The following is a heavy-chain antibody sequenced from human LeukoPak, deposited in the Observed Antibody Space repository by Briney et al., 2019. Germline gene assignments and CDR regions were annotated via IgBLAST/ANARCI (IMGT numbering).Heavy chain of an antibody. J-gene: IGHJ1*01. CDR1: GFPFTSSA. D-gene: IGHD4-23*01. V-gene: IGHV3-23*01. CDR3: YGANAEH. Sequence: GGSLRLSCAASGFPFTSSAVSWVRQAPGKGLEWVSIIGGISGNTYYTDSVKGRFTISRDNAKNTLYLQMNSLRAEDTAVYYCYGANAEHWGQGTLVTVSS. CDR2: IGGISGNT.